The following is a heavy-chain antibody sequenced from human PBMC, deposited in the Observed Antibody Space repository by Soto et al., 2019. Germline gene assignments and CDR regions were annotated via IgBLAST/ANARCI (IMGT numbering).Heavy chain of an antibody. CDR2: IIPIFGTA. CDR1: GGTFSSYA. CDR3: ARGDITIFGVAYDAFDI. V-gene: IGHV1-69*13. D-gene: IGHD3-3*01. J-gene: IGHJ3*02. Sequence: SVKVSCKASGGTFSSYAISWVRQAPGQGLEWMGGIIPIFGTANYAQKFQGRVTITADESTSTAYMELSSLRSEDTAVYYCARGDITIFGVAYDAFDIWGQGTMVTVSS.